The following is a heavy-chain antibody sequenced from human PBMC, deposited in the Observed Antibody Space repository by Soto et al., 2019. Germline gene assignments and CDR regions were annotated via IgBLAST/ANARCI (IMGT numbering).Heavy chain of an antibody. J-gene: IGHJ5*02. D-gene: IGHD3-22*01. CDR3: ARSLLGNYYDSSDL. CDR2: ISYDGSNK. V-gene: IGHV3-30-3*01. Sequence: QVQLVESGGGVVQPGRSLRLSCAASGFTFSSYAMHWVRQAPGKGLEWVAVISYDGSNKYYADSVKGRFTISRDNSKNTLYLQMNSLRAEDTAVYYCARSLLGNYYDSSDLWGQGTLVTVSS. CDR1: GFTFSSYA.